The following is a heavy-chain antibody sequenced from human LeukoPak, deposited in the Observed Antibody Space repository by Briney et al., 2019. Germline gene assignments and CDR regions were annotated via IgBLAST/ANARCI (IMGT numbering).Heavy chain of an antibody. Sequence: PGGSLRLSCAASGFTFSSYAMSWVRQAPGKGLEWVSAISGSGGSTYYADSVKGRFTISRDNSKNTLYLQMNSLRAEDTAVYYRAKRPRGGIAAAGTTSFIDYWGQGTLVTVSS. D-gene: IGHD6-13*01. J-gene: IGHJ4*02. CDR3: AKRPRGGIAAAGTTSFIDY. CDR2: ISGSGGST. V-gene: IGHV3-23*01. CDR1: GFTFSSYA.